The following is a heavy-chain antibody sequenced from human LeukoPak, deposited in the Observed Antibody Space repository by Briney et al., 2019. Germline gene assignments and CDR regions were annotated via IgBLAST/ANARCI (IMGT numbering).Heavy chain of an antibody. V-gene: IGHV7-4-1*02. CDR1: GYTFTSYA. CDR3: ARRKASEGNWFDP. CDR2: INTNTGNP. J-gene: IGHJ5*02. D-gene: IGHD1-14*01. Sequence: EASVKVSCKASGYTFTSYAMNRVRQAPGQGLEWMGWINTNTGNPTYAQGFTGRFVFSLDTSVSTAYLQISSLKAEDTAVYYCARRKASEGNWFDPWGQGTLVTVSS.